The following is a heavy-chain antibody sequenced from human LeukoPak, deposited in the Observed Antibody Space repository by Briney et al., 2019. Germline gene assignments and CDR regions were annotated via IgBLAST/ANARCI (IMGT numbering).Heavy chain of an antibody. Sequence: SETLSLTCTVSGGSISSYYWSWIRQPAGKGLEWIGRIYTSGSTNYNPSLKSRVTMSVDTSKNQFSLKLSSVTAADTAVYYCARECTMVRGVITYFDYWGQGTLVTVSS. V-gene: IGHV4-4*07. CDR2: IYTSGST. J-gene: IGHJ4*02. CDR3: ARECTMVRGVITYFDY. CDR1: GGSISSYY. D-gene: IGHD3-10*01.